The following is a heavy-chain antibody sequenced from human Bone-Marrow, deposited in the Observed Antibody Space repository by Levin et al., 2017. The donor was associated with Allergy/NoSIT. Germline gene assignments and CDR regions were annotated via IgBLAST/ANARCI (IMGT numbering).Heavy chain of an antibody. CDR2: MNPNSGNT. J-gene: IGHJ5*02. Sequence: ASVKVSCKASGYTFTSYDINWVRQATGQGLEWMGWMNPNSGNTGYAQKFQGRVTMTRNTSISTAYMELSSLRSEDTAVYYCAREAYDFWSGYYRRLWFDPWGQGTLVTVSS. CDR3: AREAYDFWSGYYRRLWFDP. V-gene: IGHV1-8*01. D-gene: IGHD3-3*01. CDR1: GYTFTSYD.